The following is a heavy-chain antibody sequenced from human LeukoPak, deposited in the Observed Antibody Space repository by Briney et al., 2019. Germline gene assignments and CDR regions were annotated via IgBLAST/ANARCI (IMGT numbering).Heavy chain of an antibody. Sequence: PSETLSLTCAVYGGSFSGYYWSWIRQPPGKGLEWIGEINHSGSTNYNPSLKSRVTISVDTSKNQFSLKLSSVTAADTAVYYCARGRVFMIFPRGVYFDYWGQGTLVTVSS. J-gene: IGHJ4*02. CDR1: GGSFSGYY. CDR2: INHSGST. CDR3: ARGRVFMIFPRGVYFDY. V-gene: IGHV4-34*01. D-gene: IGHD3-9*01.